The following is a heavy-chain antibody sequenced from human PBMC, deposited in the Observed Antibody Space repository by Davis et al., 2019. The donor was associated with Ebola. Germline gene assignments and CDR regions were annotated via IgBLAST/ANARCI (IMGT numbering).Heavy chain of an antibody. D-gene: IGHD6-19*01. V-gene: IGHV3-21*01. J-gene: IGHJ4*02. CDR3: ARDQGQWLPFDY. CDR2: ITSNGYI. CDR1: AFTFSTYT. Sequence: PGGSLRLSCAASAFTFSTYTMNWVRQAPGKGLEWVSSITSNGYIYYADSVKGRFTISRDNAKNSLYLQMNSLRAEDTAVYYCARDQGQWLPFDYWGQGTLVTVSS.